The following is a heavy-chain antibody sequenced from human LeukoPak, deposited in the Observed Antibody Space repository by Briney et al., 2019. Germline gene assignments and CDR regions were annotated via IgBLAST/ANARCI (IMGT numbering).Heavy chain of an antibody. D-gene: IGHD3-10*01. CDR3: ARGSYGSGSYTFDY. V-gene: IGHV3-23*01. Sequence: PGGSLRLSCAASGFSFHNYVMSWVRQAPGKGLEWVSGISGSGGTTYYADSVMGRFTISRDNAKNSLYLQMNSLRAEDTAVYYCARGSYGSGSYTFDYWGQGTLVTVSS. CDR2: ISGSGGTT. J-gene: IGHJ4*02. CDR1: GFSFHNYV.